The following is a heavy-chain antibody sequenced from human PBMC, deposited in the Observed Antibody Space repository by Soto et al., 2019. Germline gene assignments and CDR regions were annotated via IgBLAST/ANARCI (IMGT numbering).Heavy chain of an antibody. V-gene: IGHV6-1*01. D-gene: IGHD6-19*01. CDR1: GASVSSNTAA. J-gene: IGHJ4*02. CDR2: TYYRSNWRH. Sequence: SQTLSLSCAISGASVSSNTAALNWIRSSPSRGLEWLGRTYYRSNWRHDYAVSVRSRITVNPDTSKNHFSLQLNSATPDDTAVYYCARGVAGSGFDLWGQGTLVTVSS. CDR3: ARGVAGSGFDL.